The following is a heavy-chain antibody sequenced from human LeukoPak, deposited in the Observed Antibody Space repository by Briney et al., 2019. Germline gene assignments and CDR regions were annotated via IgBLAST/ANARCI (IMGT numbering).Heavy chain of an antibody. Sequence: PSETLSLTCTVSGGSIDTYYWSWFRQPPGKGLEWIGYIYYFGSTDYDPSLKSRVTISVDTSKNQFSLSLRSVTAADTAVYYCAKLGSPRAYWGQGILVRVSS. CDR2: IYYFGST. CDR1: GGSIDTYY. CDR3: AKLGSPRAY. J-gene: IGHJ4*02. V-gene: IGHV4-59*01. D-gene: IGHD7-27*01.